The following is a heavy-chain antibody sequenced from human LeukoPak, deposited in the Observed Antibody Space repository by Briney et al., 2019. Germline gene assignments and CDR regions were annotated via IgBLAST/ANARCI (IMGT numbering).Heavy chain of an antibody. Sequence: GGSLRLSCAASGFTFSSYGMHWVRQAPGKGLEWVAFIRNDGSDKYYSDSVKGRFTISRDISKNTLYLQMNSLRAEDTAVYYCAKDRGYPTYYFDYWGQGTLLTVSS. CDR3: AKDRGYPTYYFDY. CDR2: IRNDGSDK. J-gene: IGHJ4*02. CDR1: GFTFSSYG. V-gene: IGHV3-30*02. D-gene: IGHD5-18*01.